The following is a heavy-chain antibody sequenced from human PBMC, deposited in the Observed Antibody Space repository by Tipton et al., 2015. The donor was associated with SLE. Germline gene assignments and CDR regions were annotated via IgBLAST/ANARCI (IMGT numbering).Heavy chain of an antibody. V-gene: IGHV4-61*02. CDR3: ASEVAVAGRHYYYYMDV. Sequence: TLSLTCTVSGGSISSGSYYWSWIRQPAGKGLEWIGRIYTSGSTNYNPSLKSRLTISVDTSKNHFSLKLRSVTAADTAVYYCASEVAVAGRHYYYYMDVWGKGTTVTVSS. D-gene: IGHD6-19*01. CDR1: GGSISSGSYY. CDR2: IYTSGST. J-gene: IGHJ6*03.